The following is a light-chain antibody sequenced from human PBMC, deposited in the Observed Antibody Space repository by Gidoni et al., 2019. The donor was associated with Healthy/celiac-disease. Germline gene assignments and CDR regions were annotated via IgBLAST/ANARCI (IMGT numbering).Light chain of an antibody. J-gene: IGKJ3*01. Sequence: ENALTQSPGTLSLSPGETATRSRRASQSVSSSYLAWNQQKPGQPPRLLIYGAASRPTGIPDRFSGGGSGTDFTRTISRLEPEDFAVYYCQQYGSTLTSGPGTKVDIK. CDR2: GAA. V-gene: IGKV3-20*01. CDR1: QSVSSSY. CDR3: QQYGSTLT.